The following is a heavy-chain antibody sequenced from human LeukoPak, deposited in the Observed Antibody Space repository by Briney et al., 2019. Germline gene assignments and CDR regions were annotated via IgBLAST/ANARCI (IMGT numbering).Heavy chain of an antibody. CDR2: ISGSGGSA. J-gene: IGHJ5*02. CDR1: GFTFSSYA. CDR3: AKPFEDPYYYDSSGYLNWFDP. Sequence: GGSLRLSCAASGFTFSSYAMSWVRQAPGKGLEWVSAISGSGGSAYYADSVKGRFTISRDNSKNTLYLQMNSLRAEDTAVYYCAKPFEDPYYYDSSGYLNWFDPWGQGTLVTVSS. D-gene: IGHD3-22*01. V-gene: IGHV3-23*01.